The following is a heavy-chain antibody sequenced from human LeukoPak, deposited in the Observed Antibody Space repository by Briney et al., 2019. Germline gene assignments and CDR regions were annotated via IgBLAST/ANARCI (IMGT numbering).Heavy chain of an antibody. CDR2: VGGNGGAT. CDR1: GFRFDDFA. V-gene: IGHV3-43*02. Sequence: GGSLRLSCAASGFRFDDFAMHWVRQAPGKGLEWVSLVGGNGGATYYADSVKGRFTISRDNSKNSLYLQMNSLRTDDTALYYCVKDMGDYGDYVVHYWGQGTLVSVPS. J-gene: IGHJ4*02. CDR3: VKDMGDYGDYVVHY. D-gene: IGHD4-17*01.